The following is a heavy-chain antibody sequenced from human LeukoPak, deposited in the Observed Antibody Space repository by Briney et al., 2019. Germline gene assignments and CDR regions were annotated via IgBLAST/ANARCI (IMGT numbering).Heavy chain of an antibody. J-gene: IGHJ4*02. D-gene: IGHD1-1*01. V-gene: IGHV3-48*03. CDR3: ASSVQLERRLDY. Sequence: GGSLRLSCAASGFTFSSYAMGWVRQAPGKGLEWVSYISSSGTTIYYADSVKGRFTISRDNAENSLYLQMNSLRAEDTAVYYCASSVQLERRLDYWGQGTLVTVSS. CDR1: GFTFSSYA. CDR2: ISSSGTTI.